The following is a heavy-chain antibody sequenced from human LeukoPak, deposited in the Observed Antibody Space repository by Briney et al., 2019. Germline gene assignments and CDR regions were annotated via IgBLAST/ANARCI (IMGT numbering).Heavy chain of an antibody. CDR1: GGSFSGYY. V-gene: IGHV4-34*01. J-gene: IGHJ6*02. CDR2: INHSGST. Sequence: SETLSLTCAVYGGSFSGYYWSWIRQPPGKGLEWIGEINHSGSTNYNPSLKSRVTISVDTSKNQFSLKLSSVTAADTAVYYCGRGKALRCLEWFHMDVWGQGTTVTVSS. D-gene: IGHD3-3*01. CDR3: GRGKALRCLEWFHMDV.